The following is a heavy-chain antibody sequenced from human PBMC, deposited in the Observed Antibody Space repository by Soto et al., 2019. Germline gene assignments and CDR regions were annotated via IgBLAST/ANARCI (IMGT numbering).Heavy chain of an antibody. V-gene: IGHV4-30-4*01. CDR3: ARRMPTGYSYGPVSAPNLQNYGMDV. D-gene: IGHD5-18*01. J-gene: IGHJ6*02. CDR2: IYYSGST. CDR1: GGPISSGDYY. Sequence: SETLSLTCTVSGGPISSGDYYWSWIRQPPGKGLEWIGYIYYSGSTYYNPSLKSRVTISVDTSKNQFSLKLSSVTAADTAVYYCARRMPTGYSYGPVSAPNLQNYGMDVWGQGTTVTVSS.